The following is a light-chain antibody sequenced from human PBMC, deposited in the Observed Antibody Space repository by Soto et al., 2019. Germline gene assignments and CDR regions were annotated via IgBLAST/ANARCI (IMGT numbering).Light chain of an antibody. CDR1: SSDVGNYDY. CDR3: SSYSSTSTLFV. Sequence: QSALTQPASVSGSPGQSITISCTGTSSDVGNYDYVSWYQHQPGKPPKLMIYEVSHRPSGVSDRFSDSKSGNTASLTISGLQAADEADYYCSSYSSTSTLFVFGTGTKVTVL. J-gene: IGLJ1*01. V-gene: IGLV2-14*01. CDR2: EVS.